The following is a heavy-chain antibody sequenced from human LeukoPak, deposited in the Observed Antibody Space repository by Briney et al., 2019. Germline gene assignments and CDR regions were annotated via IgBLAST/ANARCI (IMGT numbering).Heavy chain of an antibody. V-gene: IGHV3-21*01. CDR1: GFTFSNYG. J-gene: IGHJ3*02. CDR2: ITGSGGNT. CDR3: ARDLRYYDSSGKDAFDI. D-gene: IGHD3-22*01. Sequence: GGSLRLSCAASGFTFSNYGMNWVRQAPGKGLEWVSGITGSGGNTYYADSVKGRFTISRDNAKNSLYLQMNSLRAEDTAVYYCARDLRYYDSSGKDAFDIWGRGTMVTVSS.